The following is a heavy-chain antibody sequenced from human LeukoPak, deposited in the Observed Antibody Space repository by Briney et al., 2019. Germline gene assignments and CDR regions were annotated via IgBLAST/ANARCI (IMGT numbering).Heavy chain of an antibody. CDR2: ISSSSSYI. Sequence: GGSLRLSCAASGFTFSSYTMNWVRPAPGKGLEWVSSISSSSSYIHYADSVKGRFTISRDNAKNSLYLQMNSLRAEDTAVYYCARPYYDFWSGYYTHWGQGTLVTVSS. D-gene: IGHD3-3*01. V-gene: IGHV3-21*01. CDR3: ARPYYDFWSGYYTH. J-gene: IGHJ4*02. CDR1: GFTFSSYT.